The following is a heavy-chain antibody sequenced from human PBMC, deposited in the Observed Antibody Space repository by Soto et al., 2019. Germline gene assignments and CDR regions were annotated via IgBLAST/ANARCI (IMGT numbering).Heavy chain of an antibody. J-gene: IGHJ4*02. CDR2: IYYSGST. CDR3: ARGWVAPLQRLDY. D-gene: IGHD2-15*01. Sequence: SETLSLTCTVSGGSISSYYWSWIRQPPGKGLEWIGYIYYSGSTNYNPSLKSRVTISVDTSKNQFSLKLSSVTAADTAVYYCARGWVAPLQRLDYWGQGTLVTLSS. V-gene: IGHV4-59*01. CDR1: GGSISSYY.